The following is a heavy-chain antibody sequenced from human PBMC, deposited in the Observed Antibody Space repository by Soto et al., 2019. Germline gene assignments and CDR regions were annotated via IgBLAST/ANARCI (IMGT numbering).Heavy chain of an antibody. D-gene: IGHD3-3*01. Sequence: GGSLRLSCAASGFTFSSYAMSWVRQAPGKGLEWVSAISGSGGSTYYADSVKGRFTISRDNSKNTLYLQMNSLRAEDTAVYYCAKRARLSITIFGVSFDYWGQGTLVTVSS. CDR1: GFTFSSYA. CDR3: AKRARLSITIFGVSFDY. CDR2: ISGSGGST. J-gene: IGHJ4*02. V-gene: IGHV3-23*01.